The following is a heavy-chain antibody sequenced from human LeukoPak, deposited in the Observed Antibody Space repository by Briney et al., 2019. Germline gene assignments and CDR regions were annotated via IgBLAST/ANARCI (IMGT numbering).Heavy chain of an antibody. V-gene: IGHV3-23*01. J-gene: IGHJ4*02. Sequence: GGSLRLSCAASGFTFSSYTMSWVRQAPGKGLEWVSAISGSGGSTYYADSVKGRFTISRDNSKNTLYLQMNSLRAEDTAVYYCATVFSFSAYYFDYWGQGTLVTVSS. D-gene: IGHD4-17*01. CDR3: ATVFSFSAYYFDY. CDR1: GFTFSSYT. CDR2: ISGSGGST.